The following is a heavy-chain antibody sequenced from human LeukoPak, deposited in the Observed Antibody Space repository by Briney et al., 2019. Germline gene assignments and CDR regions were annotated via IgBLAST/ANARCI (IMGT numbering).Heavy chain of an antibody. Sequence: SETLSLTCTVSGGSISSYYWSWIRQPPGKGLEWIGYIYYSGSTNYNPSLKSRVTISVDTSKNQFSLKLSSVTAADTAVYYCARAFGPLDYWGQGTLVTVSS. CDR3: ARAFGPLDY. CDR2: IYYSGST. V-gene: IGHV4-59*01. D-gene: IGHD3-10*01. J-gene: IGHJ4*02. CDR1: GGSISSYY.